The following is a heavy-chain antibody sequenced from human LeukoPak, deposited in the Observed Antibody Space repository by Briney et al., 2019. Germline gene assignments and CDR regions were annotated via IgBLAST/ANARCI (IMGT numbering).Heavy chain of an antibody. CDR3: ARLEGVDYGEIDY. Sequence: SETLSLTCTVSGGSISSSYYWGWIRQPPGKGLEWIGSIYYSGSTYYNPSLKSRVTMSVDTSKNQFSLKLSFVTAADTAVYYCARLEGVDYGEIDYWGQGTLVTVSS. J-gene: IGHJ4*02. D-gene: IGHD4-17*01. CDR2: IYYSGST. V-gene: IGHV4-39*01. CDR1: GGSISSSYY.